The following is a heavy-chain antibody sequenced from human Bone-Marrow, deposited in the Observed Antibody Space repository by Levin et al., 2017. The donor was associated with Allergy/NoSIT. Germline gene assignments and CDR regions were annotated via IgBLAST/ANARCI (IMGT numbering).Heavy chain of an antibody. D-gene: IGHD3-3*01. V-gene: IGHV3-23*01. CDR3: AKEWDFDAFRSGYYPYFDQ. J-gene: IGHJ4*02. CDR1: GFTFRSYG. Sequence: LSGGSLRLSCAASGFTFRSYGMSWVRQAPGKGLEWVSSLSGRDTTGIYYADSVKGRFTISRDNSKNTLYLQMNSLRAEDTAVYYCAKEWDFDAFRSGYYPYFDQWGQGTLVTVSS. CDR2: LSGRDTTGI.